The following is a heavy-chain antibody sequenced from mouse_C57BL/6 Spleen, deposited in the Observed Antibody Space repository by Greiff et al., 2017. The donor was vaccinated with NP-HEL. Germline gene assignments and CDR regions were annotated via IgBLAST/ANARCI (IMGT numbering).Heavy chain of an antibody. CDR2: INPNNGGT. D-gene: IGHD3-2*02. V-gene: IGHV1-22*01. CDR3: APTAQVPWFAY. CDR1: GYTFTDYN. J-gene: IGHJ3*01. Sequence: EVQLQQSGPELVKPGASVKMSCKASGYTFTDYNMHWVKQSHGKSLEWIGYINPNNGGTSYNQKFKGKATLTVNKSSSTAYMELRSLTSEDSAVYYCAPTAQVPWFAYWGQGTLVTVSA.